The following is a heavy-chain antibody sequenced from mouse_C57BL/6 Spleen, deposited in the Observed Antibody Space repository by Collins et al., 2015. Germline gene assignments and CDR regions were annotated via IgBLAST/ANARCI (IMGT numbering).Heavy chain of an antibody. J-gene: IGHJ1*01. CDR1: GYSITSDYA. Sequence: DVQLQESGPGLVKPSQSLSLTCTVTGYSITSDYAWNWIRQFPGNKLEWMGYISYSGSTSYNPSLKSRISITRDTSKNQFFLQLNSVTTEDTATYYCAPYGNYRYFDVWGAGTTVTVSS. CDR3: APYGNYRYFDV. D-gene: IGHD2-10*02. CDR2: ISYSGST. V-gene: IGHV3-2*02.